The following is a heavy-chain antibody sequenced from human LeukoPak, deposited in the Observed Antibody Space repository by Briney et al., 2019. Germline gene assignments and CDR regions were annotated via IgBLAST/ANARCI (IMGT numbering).Heavy chain of an antibody. V-gene: IGHV4-59*08. CDR3: ARLAGVQLWSFDY. J-gene: IGHJ4*02. CDR1: GGSISSYY. Sequence: SETLSLTCTVSGGSISSYYWSWIRQPPGKGLEWIGYIYYSGSTNYNPSLKSRVTISVDTSKNQFSLKLSSVTAADTAVYYCARLAGVQLWSFDYWGQGTLVTVSS. D-gene: IGHD5-18*01. CDR2: IYYSGST.